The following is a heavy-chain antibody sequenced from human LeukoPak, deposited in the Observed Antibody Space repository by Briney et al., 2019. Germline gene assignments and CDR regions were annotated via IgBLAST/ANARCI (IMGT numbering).Heavy chain of an antibody. CDR3: ARMSRDTAMVPHYFDY. V-gene: IGHV4-59*01. CDR1: GGSMSSYY. J-gene: IGHJ4*02. Sequence: SETLSLTCTVSGGSMSSYYWSWIRQPPGKGLEWIGYIYCSGSTNYNPSLKSRVTISVDTSKNQFSLKLSSVTAADTAVYYCARMSRDTAMVPHYFDYWGQGTLVTVSS. D-gene: IGHD5-18*01. CDR2: IYCSGST.